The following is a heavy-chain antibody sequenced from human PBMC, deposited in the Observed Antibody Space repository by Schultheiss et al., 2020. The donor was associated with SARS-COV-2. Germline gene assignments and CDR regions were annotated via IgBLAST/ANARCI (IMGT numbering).Heavy chain of an antibody. V-gene: IGHV4-59*12. D-gene: IGHD6-6*01. CDR1: GGSISSYY. CDR3: ARAPSSSPYFDY. J-gene: IGHJ4*02. Sequence: SETLSLTCTVSGGSISSYYWGWIRQPPGKGLEWIGSIYYSGSTNYNPSLKSRVTMSVDTSKNQFSLKLSSVTAADTAVYYCARAPSSSPYFDYWGQGTLVTVSS. CDR2: IYYSGST.